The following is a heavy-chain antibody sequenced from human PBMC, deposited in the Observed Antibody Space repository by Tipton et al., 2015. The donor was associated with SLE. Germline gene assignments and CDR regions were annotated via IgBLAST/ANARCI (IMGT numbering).Heavy chain of an antibody. Sequence: SLRLSCAASGFTFSSYGMHWVRQAPGKGLEWVAVISYDGSNKYYADSVKGRFTISRDNSKNTLYLQMNSLRAEDTAVYYCARERQFVSGYFDLWGRGTLVTVSS. V-gene: IGHV3-30*03. CDR2: ISYDGSNK. J-gene: IGHJ2*01. CDR3: ARERQFVSGYFDL. D-gene: IGHD5-24*01. CDR1: GFTFSSYG.